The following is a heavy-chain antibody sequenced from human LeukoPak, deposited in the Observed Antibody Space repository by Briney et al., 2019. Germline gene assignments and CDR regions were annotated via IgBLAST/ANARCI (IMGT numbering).Heavy chain of an antibody. Sequence: GGSLRLSCSASGFTFSCCTMHWVRQAPGKRLEYVSAISSNGGSAYCADSVKGRFTISRDNSKNTVYLQLSSLRPEDTAVYYCVKLPYWGQGTLVTVSS. V-gene: IGHV3-64D*06. J-gene: IGHJ4*02. CDR2: ISSNGGSA. CDR1: GFTFSCCT. CDR3: VKLPY.